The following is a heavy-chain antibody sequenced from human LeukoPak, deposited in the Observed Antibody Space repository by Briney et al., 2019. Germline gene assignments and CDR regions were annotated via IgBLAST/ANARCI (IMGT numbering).Heavy chain of an antibody. CDR2: ISGSGGST. D-gene: IGHD2-8*02. Sequence: GGSLRLSCAASGFTFSSYAMSWVRQAPGKGLEWVSGISGSGGSTYYADSVKGRFTISRDNSKNTLYLQMNSLRAEDTDVYYCAKRVVYYFDYWGQGTLVTVSS. CDR3: AKRVVYYFDY. CDR1: GFTFSSYA. V-gene: IGHV3-23*01. J-gene: IGHJ4*02.